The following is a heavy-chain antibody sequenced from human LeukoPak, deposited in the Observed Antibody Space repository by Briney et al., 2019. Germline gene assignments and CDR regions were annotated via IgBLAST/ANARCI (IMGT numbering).Heavy chain of an antibody. D-gene: IGHD3-3*01. J-gene: IGHJ6*03. Sequence: GGSLRLSCAASGFTFGSYWMNWVRQAPGKGLEWVANIKQDGSEGHYVDSVKGRFTTSRDNAKNSLYLQMNSLRAEDTAVYYCATLRESYYDFWSGSFRRDYYYYMDVWGKGTTVTVSS. CDR2: IKQDGSEG. V-gene: IGHV3-7*01. CDR3: ATLRESYYDFWSGSFRRDYYYYMDV. CDR1: GFTFGSYW.